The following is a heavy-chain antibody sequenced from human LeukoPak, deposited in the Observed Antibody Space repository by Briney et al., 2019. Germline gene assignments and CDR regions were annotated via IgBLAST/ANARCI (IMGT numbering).Heavy chain of an antibody. D-gene: IGHD6-13*01. CDR2: IKRDGSEK. CDR3: AKAVSSWYGDCHY. CDR1: GFAFSGYW. V-gene: IGHV3-7*05. Sequence: GGSLRLSCVASGFAFSGYWMSWVRQAPGKGLEWVANIKRDGSEKHYVDSVEGRFTISRDNAKNSVYLQMNSLRPEDTAIYYCAKAVSSWYGDCHYWGQGTLVTVSS. J-gene: IGHJ4*02.